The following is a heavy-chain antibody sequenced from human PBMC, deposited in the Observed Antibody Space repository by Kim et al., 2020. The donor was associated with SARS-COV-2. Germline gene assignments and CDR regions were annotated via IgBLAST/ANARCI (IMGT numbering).Heavy chain of an antibody. V-gene: IGHV4-38-2*02. D-gene: IGHD3-22*01. CDR3: ARTPVVKGSDY. J-gene: IGHJ4*02. CDR2: IYHSGST. CDR1: GYSISSGYY. Sequence: SETLSLTCTVSGYSISSGYYWGWIRQPPGKGLEWIGSIYHSGSTYYNPSLKSRVTISVDTSKNQFSLKLSSVTAADTAVYYCARTPVVKGSDYWGQGTLVTVSS.